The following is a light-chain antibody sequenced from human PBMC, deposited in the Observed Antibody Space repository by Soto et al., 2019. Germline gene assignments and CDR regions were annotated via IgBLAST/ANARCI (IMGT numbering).Light chain of an antibody. V-gene: IGKV2-28*01. Sequence: DIVRAQPPISMPVTPGEPASISSRSRQSLLHSNGYNYLDRHLQKPGQTPQLLIYLGSNRASGVPDRFSGIGSGTDVTLKISRMEAEDFGVDYCMRPLQSWKFGQRTKVDIK. CDR2: LGS. CDR3: MRPLQSWK. J-gene: IGKJ1*01. CDR1: QSLLHSNGYNY.